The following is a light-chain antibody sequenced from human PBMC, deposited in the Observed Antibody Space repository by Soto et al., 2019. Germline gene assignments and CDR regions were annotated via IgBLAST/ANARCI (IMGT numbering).Light chain of an antibody. CDR1: SSNIGAGYD. CDR3: QSYDSSLTYV. V-gene: IGLV1-40*01. CDR2: GNS. J-gene: IGLJ1*01. Sequence: QPVLTQPPSVSGAPGQRVTISCTGSSSNIGAGYDVHWYQQLPGTAPKLLIYGNSNRPSGVPDRFSGSKSGTSASLAITGLQAEDEADYYCQSYDSSLTYVFWTGTKVTVL.